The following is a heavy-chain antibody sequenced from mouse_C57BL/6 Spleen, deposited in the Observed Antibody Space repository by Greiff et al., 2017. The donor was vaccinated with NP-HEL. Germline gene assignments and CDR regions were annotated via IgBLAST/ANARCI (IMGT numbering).Heavy chain of an antibody. CDR1: GYTFTSYW. V-gene: IGHV1-64*01. D-gene: IGHD2-10*01. Sequence: QVQLQQPGAELVKPGASVKLSCKASGYTFTSYWMHWVKQRPGQGLEWIGMIHPNSGSTNYNEKFKSKATLTVDQSSSPAYVQLSSLTSEDSAVYDCARVPSYGNWYFEVWGTGTTVTVSS. CDR3: ARVPSYGNWYFEV. J-gene: IGHJ1*03. CDR2: IHPNSGST.